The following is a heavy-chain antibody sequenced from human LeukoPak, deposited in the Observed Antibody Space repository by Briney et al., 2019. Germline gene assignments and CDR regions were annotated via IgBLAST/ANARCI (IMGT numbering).Heavy chain of an antibody. V-gene: IGHV3-30*18. Sequence: PGGSLRLSCAASGFTFSSYGMHWVRQAPGKGLEWVAVISYDGSNKYYAESVKGRFTISRDNSKNTLYLQMNSLRAEDTAVYYCAKSFLTFGGVIERWFDPWGQGTLVTVSS. CDR2: ISYDGSNK. CDR3: AKSFLTFGGVIERWFDP. J-gene: IGHJ5*02. CDR1: GFTFSSYG. D-gene: IGHD3-16*02.